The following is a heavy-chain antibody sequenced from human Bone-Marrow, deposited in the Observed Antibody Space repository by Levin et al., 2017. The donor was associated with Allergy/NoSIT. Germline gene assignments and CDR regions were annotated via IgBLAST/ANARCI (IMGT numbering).Heavy chain of an antibody. V-gene: IGHV3-66*01. D-gene: IGHD6-13*01. J-gene: IGHJ4*02. CDR2: IYSGGST. CDR3: ARDPPGVAAAGSGY. Sequence: GGSLRLSCAVSGFTVGNNYMSWVRQAPGKGLEWVSLIYSGGSTYYADSVKGRFTISRDSSKNTLYLQMNNMRVEDTAVYYCARDPPGVAAAGSGYWGQGTLVTVSS. CDR1: GFTVGNNY.